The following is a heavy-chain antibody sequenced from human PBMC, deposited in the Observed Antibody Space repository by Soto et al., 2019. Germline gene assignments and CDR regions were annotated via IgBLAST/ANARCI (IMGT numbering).Heavy chain of an antibody. CDR1: GFSLTASPVG. J-gene: IGHJ4*02. CDR2: IYWDDDK. D-gene: IGHD2-21*02. V-gene: IGHV2-5*02. Sequence: QITLKESGPTLLTPTQTLALTCTFSGFSLTASPVGVGWIRQSPGKALEWLALIYWDDDKRYNPSLKSRLTIIKDTPQIQVVLIMTTVDPVDTATYYCAHRRSSGDWNGGYFDYWGQGSLVTVSS. CDR3: AHRRSSGDWNGGYFDY.